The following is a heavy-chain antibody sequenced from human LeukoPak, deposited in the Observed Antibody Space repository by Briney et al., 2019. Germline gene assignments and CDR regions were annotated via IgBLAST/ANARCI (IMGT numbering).Heavy chain of an antibody. D-gene: IGHD6-13*01. Sequence: GGSLRLSCAASGFTFSSYGMHWVRQAPGKGLEWVAVISYDGSNKYYADSVKGRFTISRDNSKNTLYLQMNSLRAEDTAVYYCAKDQMGHIAGVDYWGQGTLVTVSS. V-gene: IGHV3-30*18. J-gene: IGHJ4*02. CDR2: ISYDGSNK. CDR3: AKDQMGHIAGVDY. CDR1: GFTFSSYG.